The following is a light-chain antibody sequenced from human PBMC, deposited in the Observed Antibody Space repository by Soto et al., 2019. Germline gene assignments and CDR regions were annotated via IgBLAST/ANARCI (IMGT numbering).Light chain of an antibody. Sequence: EIVMTQSPATLSVSPGERATLSCRASQSVSINLAWYQQKPGQAPRLVIYGASTRATGIPARFSGSGSGTEFTLTISSLQSEDFAVYYCQHYNNWPPWTFGQGTKVEIK. J-gene: IGKJ1*01. V-gene: IGKV3-15*01. CDR3: QHYNNWPPWT. CDR1: QSVSIN. CDR2: GAS.